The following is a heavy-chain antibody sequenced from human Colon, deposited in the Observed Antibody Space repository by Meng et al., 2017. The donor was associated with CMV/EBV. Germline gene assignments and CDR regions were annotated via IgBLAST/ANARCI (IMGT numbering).Heavy chain of an antibody. CDR3: AADTSAY. J-gene: IGHJ6*02. CDR1: GFTFINYA. Sequence: ESLKISRAASGFTFINYAMSWVRQAPGKGLEWVSGISGSGYSTYSADAVKGRFTISRDNSKNTLYLQMNSLRADDTAIDYCAADTSAYWGQGTTVTVS. V-gene: IGHV3-23*01. CDR2: ISGSGYST.